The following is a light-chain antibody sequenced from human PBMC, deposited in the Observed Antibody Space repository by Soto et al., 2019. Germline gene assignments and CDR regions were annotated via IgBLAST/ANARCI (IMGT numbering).Light chain of an antibody. Sequence: DIQMTQSPSSLSASVGDRVTITCRASQGISNYLAWYQQKPGKVPKLLIYAASTLQSGVPSRFSGSGSETDFTLIISSLQPEDVAAYYCQKYNNAPWTFGQGTKVEIK. J-gene: IGKJ1*01. CDR2: AAS. V-gene: IGKV1-27*01. CDR1: QGISNY. CDR3: QKYNNAPWT.